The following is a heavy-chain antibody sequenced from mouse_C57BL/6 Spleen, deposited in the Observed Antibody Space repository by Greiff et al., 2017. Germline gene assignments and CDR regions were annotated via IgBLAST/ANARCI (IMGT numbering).Heavy chain of an antibody. V-gene: IGHV1-61*01. Sequence: QVQLKQPGAELVRPGSSVKLSCKASGYTFTSYWMDWVKQRPGQGLEWIGNIYPSDSETHYNQKFKDKATLTVDKSSSTAYMQLSSLTSEDSAVYYCARWNDYDKYYCDYWGQGTTLTGSS. CDR3: ARWNDYDKYYCDY. J-gene: IGHJ2*01. CDR2: IYPSDSET. CDR1: GYTFTSYW. D-gene: IGHD2-4*01.